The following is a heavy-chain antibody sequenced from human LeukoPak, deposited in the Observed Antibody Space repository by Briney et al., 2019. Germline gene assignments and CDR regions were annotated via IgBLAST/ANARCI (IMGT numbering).Heavy chain of an antibody. CDR2: FDPEDGET. CDR3: ATSTSGGLSSEQLGGSEYFQH. D-gene: IGHD6-13*01. Sequence: ASVKVSCKVSGYTLTELSMHWVRQAPGKGLEWMGGFDPEDGETIYAQKFQGRVTMTEDTSTDTAYMELSSLRSEDTAVYYCATSTSGGLSSEQLGGSEYFQHWGQGTLVTVSS. CDR1: GYTLTELS. V-gene: IGHV1-24*01. J-gene: IGHJ1*01.